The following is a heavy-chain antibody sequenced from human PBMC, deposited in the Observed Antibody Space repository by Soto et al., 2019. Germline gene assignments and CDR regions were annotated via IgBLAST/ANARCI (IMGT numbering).Heavy chain of an antibody. CDR1: GASVSSGGFS. CDR2: ISYSGST. CDR3: ARVTFLIVGSVFSTPFDF. V-gene: IGHV4-61*08. Sequence: SETVSLTCTVAGASVSSGGFSWSWIRQPPEKGLEWIGSISYSGSTTYYPSLRSRVTISVDTSKNQFSLRLNSVTAADTAIYFCARVTFLIVGSVFSTPFDFWGQGTLVTVSS. J-gene: IGHJ4*02. D-gene: IGHD1-26*01.